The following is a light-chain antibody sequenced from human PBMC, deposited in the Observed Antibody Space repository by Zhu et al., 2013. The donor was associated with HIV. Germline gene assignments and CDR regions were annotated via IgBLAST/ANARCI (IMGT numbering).Light chain of an antibody. CDR3: QQRANWPTWT. CDR2: DAS. J-gene: IGKJ1*01. CDR1: QRISSF. Sequence: EIVLTQSPATLSLSPGDRATLSCRASQRISSFLAWFQQKPGQPPRLLIYDASTRATGIPARFSGSGSGTDFTLTISSLEPEDFAVYYCQQRANWPTWTFGQGTKVEIK. V-gene: IGKV3-11*01.